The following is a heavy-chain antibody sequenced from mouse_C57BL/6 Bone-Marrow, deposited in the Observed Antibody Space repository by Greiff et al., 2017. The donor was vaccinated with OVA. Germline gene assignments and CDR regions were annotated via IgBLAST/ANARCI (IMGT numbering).Heavy chain of an antibody. CDR2: IYPRSGNT. Sequence: QVQLQQSGAELARPGASVKLSCKASGYTFTSYGISWVKQRTGQGLEWIGEIYPRSGNTYYNEKFKGKATLTADKSSSTAYMELRSLTSEDSAVYFCALITTVVAPYALDYWGQGTSVTVSS. CDR3: ALITTVVAPYALDY. CDR1: GYTFTSYG. D-gene: IGHD1-1*01. V-gene: IGHV1-81*01. J-gene: IGHJ4*01.